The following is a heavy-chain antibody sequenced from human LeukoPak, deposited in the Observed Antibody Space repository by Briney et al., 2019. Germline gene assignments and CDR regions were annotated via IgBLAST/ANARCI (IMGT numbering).Heavy chain of an antibody. CDR1: GYSFTSYW. Sequence: GESLKISCKGSGYSFTSYWIGWVRQMPGKGLEWMGIIYPGDSDTRYSPSFQGQVTISADKSISTAYLQWSSLKASDTAMYYCARLRYCSSTSCYRLDAIDICGQGRTLTVSS. CDR2: IYPGDSDT. J-gene: IGHJ3*02. V-gene: IGHV5-51*01. CDR3: ARLRYCSSTSCYRLDAIDI. D-gene: IGHD2-2*01.